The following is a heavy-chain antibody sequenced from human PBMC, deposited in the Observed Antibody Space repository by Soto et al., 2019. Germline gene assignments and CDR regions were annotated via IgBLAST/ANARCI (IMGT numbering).Heavy chain of an antibody. Sequence: PSETLSLTCTVSGDSISKSGHYWGWIRQPPGKALEWIGGIDYRGSTNYNPSLKSRVTLSVDTSKNQFSVRLNSVTASDTAVYYCAPLSVSLSGPYGIHVWGQGTTVTVSS. CDR1: GDSISKSGHY. V-gene: IGHV4-39*01. CDR2: IDYRGST. D-gene: IGHD2-15*01. J-gene: IGHJ6*02. CDR3: APLSVSLSGPYGIHV.